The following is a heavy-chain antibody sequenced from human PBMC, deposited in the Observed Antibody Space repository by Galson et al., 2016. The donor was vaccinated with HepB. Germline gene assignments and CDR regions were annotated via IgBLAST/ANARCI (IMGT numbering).Heavy chain of an antibody. Sequence: SLRLSCAASGFSFSTSGMSWVRLTPGRGLEWLSGITGSGTTTHYADSVKGRFTISRDNSKNTLYLYMNSLRVGDTAVYYCGKHGGFDYWGQGALVTVSS. V-gene: IGHV3-23*01. CDR2: ITGSGTTT. J-gene: IGHJ4*02. CDR3: GKHGGFDY. CDR1: GFSFSTSG. D-gene: IGHD3-16*01.